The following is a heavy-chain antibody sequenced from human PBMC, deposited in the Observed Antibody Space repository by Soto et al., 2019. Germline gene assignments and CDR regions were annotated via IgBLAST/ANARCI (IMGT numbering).Heavy chain of an antibody. CDR3: ARVSAYEGWVGP. V-gene: IGHV1-18*01. CDR1: GYTFTHYG. D-gene: IGHD5-12*01. CDR2: ITDYKGNT. Sequence: QVQLVQSGPEVKKPGASVKVSCKASGYTFTHYGITWVRQAPGQGLERMGWITDYKGNTDYGQKVQGRVTMTMDASRSTAYMDLWSLRPDDTAVYYCARVSAYEGWVGPWCQGTLVTVS. J-gene: IGHJ5*02.